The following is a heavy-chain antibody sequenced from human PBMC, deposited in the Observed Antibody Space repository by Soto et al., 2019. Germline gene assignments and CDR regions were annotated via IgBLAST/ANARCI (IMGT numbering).Heavy chain of an antibody. V-gene: IGHV3-11*01. CDR2: ISSSGSTI. Sequence: QVQLVESGGGLVKPGGSLRLSCAASGFTFSDYYMSWIRQAPGKGLEWVSYISSSGSTIYYADSVKGRFTISRDNAKNSLYLKMNSLRAEDTAVYYCAGNYDYIWGSYRKRGGAFDIWGQGTMVTVSS. J-gene: IGHJ3*02. CDR3: AGNYDYIWGSYRKRGGAFDI. D-gene: IGHD3-16*02. CDR1: GFTFSDYY.